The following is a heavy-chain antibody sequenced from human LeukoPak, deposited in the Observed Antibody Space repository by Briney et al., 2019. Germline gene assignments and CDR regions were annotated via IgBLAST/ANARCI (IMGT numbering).Heavy chain of an antibody. CDR1: GFTFSSYA. CDR3: AKWGTSTYYYDSSDAFDI. Sequence: GGSLRLSCAASGFTFSSYAMHWVRQAPGKGLEWVAVISYDGSNKYYADSVKGRFTISRDNSKNTLYLQMNSLRAEDTAVYYCAKWGTSTYYYDSSDAFDIWGQGTMVTVSS. J-gene: IGHJ3*02. V-gene: IGHV3-30*04. CDR2: ISYDGSNK. D-gene: IGHD3-22*01.